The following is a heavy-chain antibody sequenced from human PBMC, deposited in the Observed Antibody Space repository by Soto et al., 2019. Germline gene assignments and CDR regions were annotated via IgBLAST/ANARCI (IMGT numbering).Heavy chain of an antibody. D-gene: IGHD5-12*01. Sequence: PXESLKLSCKCSGHSFTSYSIGLVLQMPGKGLEWMGIIYPGDSDTRYSPSFQGQVTISADKSISTAYLQWSSLKASDTAMYYCARHERGLYSGYDLIRRDQRTRGGYYYYGMDVWGQGTTVTVSS. CDR2: IYPGDSDT. V-gene: IGHV5-51*01. CDR3: ARHERGLYSGYDLIRRDQRTRGGYYYYGMDV. J-gene: IGHJ6*02. CDR1: GHSFTSYS.